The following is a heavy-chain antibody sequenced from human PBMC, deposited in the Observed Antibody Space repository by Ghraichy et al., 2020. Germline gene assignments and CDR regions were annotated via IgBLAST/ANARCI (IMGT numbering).Heavy chain of an antibody. D-gene: IGHD2-15*01. CDR1: GFTFSSHS. J-gene: IGHJ4*02. CDR2: ISSGSSFI. CDR3: ARDFAVVVPLLGY. Sequence: LSLTCAASGFTFSSHSMNWVRQASGKGLECVSSISSGSSFIYYADSVKGRFTISRDNANNSLFLQMNSLRAEDTAVYYCARDFAVVVPLLGYWGQGTLVTVSS. V-gene: IGHV3-21*01.